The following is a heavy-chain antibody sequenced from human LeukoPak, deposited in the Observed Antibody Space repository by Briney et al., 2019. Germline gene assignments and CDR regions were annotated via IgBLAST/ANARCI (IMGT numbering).Heavy chain of an antibody. D-gene: IGHD4-23*01. CDR3: ATETTVVTPYYYYGMDV. CDR2: FDLEDGET. CDR1: GYALTELS. V-gene: IGHV1-24*01. J-gene: IGHJ6*02. Sequence: ASVTVSCKVSGYALTELSMHWVRQAPGKGLEWMGGFDLEDGETIYAQKFQGRVTMTEDTSTDTAYMELSSLRSEDTAVYYCATETTVVTPYYYYGMDVWGQGTTVTVSS.